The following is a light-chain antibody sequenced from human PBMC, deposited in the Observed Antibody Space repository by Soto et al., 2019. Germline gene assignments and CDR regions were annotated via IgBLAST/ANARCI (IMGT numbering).Light chain of an antibody. V-gene: IGKV1-5*01. J-gene: IGKJ5*01. Sequence: DIQMTQRPSSLSASVGDRVTITCRASQSISSWLAWYQQKPGKAPKLLIYDASSLESGVPSRFSGSGSGTEFTLTISSLQPDDFATYYCQQCSSLFGQGTRLEIK. CDR2: DAS. CDR3: QQCSSL. CDR1: QSISSW.